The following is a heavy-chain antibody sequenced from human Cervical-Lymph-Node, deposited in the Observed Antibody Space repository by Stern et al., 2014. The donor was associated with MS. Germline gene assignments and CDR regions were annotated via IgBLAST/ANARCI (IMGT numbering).Heavy chain of an antibody. CDR2: IWYDGSNR. J-gene: IGHJ1*01. V-gene: IGHV3-33*01. CDR1: GFTFSSSG. Sequence: QVQLVESGGGVVQPGRSLRLSCAASGFTFSSSGMHWVRQAPGKGLEWLAIIWYDGSNRYYADSVKGRFPISRDNSKNTLYLQMNSLRAEDTAVYYCAREGGNTAEYFQHWGQGTLVTVSS. CDR3: AREGGNTAEYFQH. D-gene: IGHD4-23*01.